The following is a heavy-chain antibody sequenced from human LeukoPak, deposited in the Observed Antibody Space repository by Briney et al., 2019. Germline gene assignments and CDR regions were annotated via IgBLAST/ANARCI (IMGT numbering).Heavy chain of an antibody. J-gene: IGHJ4*02. CDR2: IYYSGTT. CDR3: ARQDNYYFDY. Sequence: SGTLSLTCAVSGGSISSSNWWSWVRQPPGKGLEWSGSIYYSGTTYYNPSLKSRVTISVDMSKNQFSLKLSSVTAADTAVYYCARQDNYYFDYWGQGILVTVSS. V-gene: IGHV4-4*02. CDR1: GGSISSSNW. D-gene: IGHD1-20*01.